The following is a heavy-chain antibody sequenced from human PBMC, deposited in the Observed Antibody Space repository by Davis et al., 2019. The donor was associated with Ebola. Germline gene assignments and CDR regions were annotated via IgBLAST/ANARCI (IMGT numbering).Heavy chain of an antibody. CDR2: IIPIFGTA. Sequence: SVQISCYASGGTFSSYAISWLRQPPGHGLEWMGGIIPIFGTANYAQKFQGRVTITADESTSTDYMELSSLRSEETDVYYCARVYGGYLDYWGQRTLVTVSS. D-gene: IGHD4/OR15-4a*01. CDR1: GGTFSSYA. J-gene: IGHJ4*02. CDR3: ARVYGGYLDY. V-gene: IGHV1-69*13.